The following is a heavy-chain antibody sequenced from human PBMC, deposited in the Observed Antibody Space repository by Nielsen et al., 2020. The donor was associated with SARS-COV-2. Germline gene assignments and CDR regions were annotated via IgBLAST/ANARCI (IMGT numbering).Heavy chain of an antibody. J-gene: IGHJ3*02. CDR1: GGSISSGSYY. Sequence: SDTLSLTCTVSGGSISSGSYYWSWIRQPAGKGLEWIGRIYTSGSTNYNPSLKSRVTISVDTSKNQFSLKLSSVTAADTAVYYCARVGAMAEGAFDIWGQGTMVTVSS. D-gene: IGHD5-18*01. CDR2: IYTSGST. V-gene: IGHV4-61*02. CDR3: ARVGAMAEGAFDI.